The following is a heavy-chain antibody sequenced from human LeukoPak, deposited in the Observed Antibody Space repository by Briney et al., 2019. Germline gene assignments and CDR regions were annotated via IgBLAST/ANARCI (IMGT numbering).Heavy chain of an antibody. J-gene: IGHJ3*02. CDR2: INPNSGGT. CDR1: GYTFTGYY. CDR3: ARDRGHGAFDI. V-gene: IGHV1-2*06. Sequence: ASVKVSCKASGYTFTGYYMHWVRQAPGQGLEWMGRINPNSGGTNYAQKFQGRVTMTRDTSISTAYMELSSLRSEDTAVYYCARDRGHGAFDIWGQGTMVTVSS.